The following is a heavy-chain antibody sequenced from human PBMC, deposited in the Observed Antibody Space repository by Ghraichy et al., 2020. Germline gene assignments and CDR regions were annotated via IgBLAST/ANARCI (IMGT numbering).Heavy chain of an antibody. CDR1: GFTFGDYA. Sequence: GGSLRLSCTASGFTFGDYAMSWFRQAPGKGLEWVGFIRSKAYGGTTEYAASVKGRFTISRDDSKCIAYLQMNSLKTEDIAVYYCTSASYYYDSSGWGYWGQGTLVTVSS. CDR3: TSASYYYDSSGWGY. V-gene: IGHV3-49*03. D-gene: IGHD3-22*01. CDR2: IRSKAYGGTT. J-gene: IGHJ4*02.